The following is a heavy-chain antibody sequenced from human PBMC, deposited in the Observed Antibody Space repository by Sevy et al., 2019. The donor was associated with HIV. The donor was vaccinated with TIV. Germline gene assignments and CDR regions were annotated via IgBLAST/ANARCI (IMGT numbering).Heavy chain of an antibody. Sequence: GGSLRLSCAASGLSFSDYYMTWIRQAPGKGLEWVSYISTYGSTIYYADSVKGRFTISRDNARNSLYLQMNSLRAEDTAVYYCARVGLRFLEWLPHYGMDVWGQGTTVTVSS. V-gene: IGHV3-11*01. CDR2: ISTYGSTI. CDR3: ARVGLRFLEWLPHYGMDV. CDR1: GLSFSDYY. D-gene: IGHD3-3*01. J-gene: IGHJ6*02.